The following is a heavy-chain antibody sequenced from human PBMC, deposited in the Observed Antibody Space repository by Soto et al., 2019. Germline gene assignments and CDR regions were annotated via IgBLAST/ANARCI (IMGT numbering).Heavy chain of an antibody. V-gene: IGHV5-51*01. Sequence: PGESLKISCKGSGYSFTSYWIGWVRQMPGKGLEWMGIIYPGDSDTRYSPSFQGQVTISADKSISTAYLQWSSLKATDTAMYYCARPSSSGYYYMDVWGKGTTVTVSS. CDR1: GYSFTSYW. J-gene: IGHJ6*03. CDR2: IYPGDSDT. CDR3: ARPSSSGYYYMDV. D-gene: IGHD6-13*01.